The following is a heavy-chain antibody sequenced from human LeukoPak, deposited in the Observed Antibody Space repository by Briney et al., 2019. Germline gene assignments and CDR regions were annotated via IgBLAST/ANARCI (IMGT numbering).Heavy chain of an antibody. V-gene: IGHV3-23*01. CDR1: GFTFSSYD. J-gene: IGHJ4*02. CDR2: ISVIGGST. D-gene: IGHD6-13*01. Sequence: PGGSLRLSCAASGFTFSSYDMSWVRQAPGRGLEWVSGISVIGGSTYYADSVKGRFTISRDNSKNTLYLQMNSLRAEDTAVYYCANSIAAAGFWGQGTLVSVSS. CDR3: ANSIAAAGF.